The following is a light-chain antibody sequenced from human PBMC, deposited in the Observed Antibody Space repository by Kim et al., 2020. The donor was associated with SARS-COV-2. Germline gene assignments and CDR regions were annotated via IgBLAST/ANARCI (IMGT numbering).Light chain of an antibody. CDR3: CSHAGDYTCV. CDR1: SSDVGGYNY. CDR2: DVS. Sequence: QSALTQPRSVSGSPGQSVTISCTGTSSDVGGYNYVSWFQQHPGKAPKLLIYDVSKRPSGVPDRFSGSKSGDTASLTISGLQAVDEADYYCCSHAGDYTCVFGGGTQLTVL. J-gene: IGLJ3*02. V-gene: IGLV2-11*01.